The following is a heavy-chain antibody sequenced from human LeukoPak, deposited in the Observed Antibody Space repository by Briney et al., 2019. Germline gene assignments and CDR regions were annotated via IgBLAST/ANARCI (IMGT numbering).Heavy chain of an antibody. CDR3: AKVGVAVAGKSGFDY. CDR1: GFTFSSYA. J-gene: IGHJ4*02. Sequence: PGGFLRLSCAASGFTFSSYAMSLVRQAPGEGLEWASAISGSGGSTYYADSVKGPFTISKDNSKNTLYLQMNSLRAEDTAVYYCAKVGVAVAGKSGFDYWGQGTLVTVSS. CDR2: ISGSGGST. V-gene: IGHV3-23*01. D-gene: IGHD6-19*01.